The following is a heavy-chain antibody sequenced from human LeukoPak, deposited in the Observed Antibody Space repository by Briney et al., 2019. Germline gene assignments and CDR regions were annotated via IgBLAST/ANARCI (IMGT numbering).Heavy chain of an antibody. J-gene: IGHJ4*02. CDR2: ISSSSSYI. V-gene: IGHV3-21*01. CDR3: AWGVVPAAIGDY. Sequence: GGSLRLSCAASGFTFSSYSMSWVRQAPGKGLEWVSSISSSSSYIYYADSVKGRFTISRDNAKNSLYLQMNSLRAEDTAVYYCAWGVVPAAIGDYWGQGTLVTVSS. D-gene: IGHD2-2*02. CDR1: GFTFSSYS.